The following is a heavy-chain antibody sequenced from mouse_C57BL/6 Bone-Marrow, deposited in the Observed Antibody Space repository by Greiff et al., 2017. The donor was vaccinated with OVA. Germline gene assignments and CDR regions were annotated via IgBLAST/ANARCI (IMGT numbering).Heavy chain of an antibody. CDR1: GYTFTDYY. CDR3: ARLLRSYYYAMDY. J-gene: IGHJ4*01. V-gene: IGHV1-19*01. Sequence: EVQLQQSGPVLVKPGASVKMSCKASGYTFTDYYMNWVKQSHGKSLEWIGVINPYNGGTSYNQKFKGKATLTVDKSSSTAYMELNSLTSEDSAVYYCARLLRSYYYAMDYWGQGTSVTVSS. D-gene: IGHD1-1*01. CDR2: INPYNGGT.